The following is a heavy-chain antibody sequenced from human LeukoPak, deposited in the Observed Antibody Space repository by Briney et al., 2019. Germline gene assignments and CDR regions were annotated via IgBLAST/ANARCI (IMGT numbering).Heavy chain of an antibody. V-gene: IGHV5-51*01. D-gene: IGHD5-12*01. CDR3: ARQWLFDY. CDR2: IYPGDSET. Sequence: GESLKVSCKASGYRFTTYWIGWVRQMPGKGLEWMGFIYPGDSETRYSPSFQGQVTISADKSITTAFLQWSSLKASDTAMYHCARQWLFDYWGQGTLVTVSS. CDR1: GYRFTTYW. J-gene: IGHJ4*02.